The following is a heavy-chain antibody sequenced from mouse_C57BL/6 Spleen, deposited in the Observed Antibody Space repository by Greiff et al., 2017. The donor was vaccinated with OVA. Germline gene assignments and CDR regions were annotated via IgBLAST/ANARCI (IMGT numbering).Heavy chain of an antibody. J-gene: IGHJ1*03. CDR2: IRNKANGYTT. CDR3: ARYNDYDGWYFDV. Sequence: DVKLVESGGGLVQPGGSLSLSCAASGFTFTDYYMSWVRQPPGKALEWLGFIRNKANGYTTEYSASVKGRFTISRDNSQSILYLQMNALRAEDSATYYCARYNDYDGWYFDVWGTGTTVTVSS. V-gene: IGHV7-3*01. D-gene: IGHD2-4*01. CDR1: GFTFTDYY.